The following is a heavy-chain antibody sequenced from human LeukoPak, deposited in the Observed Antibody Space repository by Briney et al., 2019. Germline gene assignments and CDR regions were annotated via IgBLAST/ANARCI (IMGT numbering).Heavy chain of an antibody. CDR1: GFTFSSYS. CDR2: ISSSSSYI. D-gene: IGHD3-3*01. Sequence: PGGSLRLSCAASGFTFSSYSMNWVRQAPGKGLEWVSSISSSSSYIYYADSVKGRFTISRDNAKNSLYLQMNSLRAEDTAVYYCARDTPPYYDFWSGYYPYYYGMDVWGQGTTVTVSS. CDR3: ARDTPPYYDFWSGYYPYYYGMDV. J-gene: IGHJ6*02. V-gene: IGHV3-21*01.